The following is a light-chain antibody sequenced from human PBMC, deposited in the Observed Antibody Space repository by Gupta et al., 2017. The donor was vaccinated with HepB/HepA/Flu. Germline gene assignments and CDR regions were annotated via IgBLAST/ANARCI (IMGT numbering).Light chain of an antibody. CDR3: QQYGSSPYT. Sequence: DIVLTQSPGTLSLSPGERATLSCRASQSVSHTHLTWYQQKPGQAPRLLIYGASRRTSGIPDRFSGSGSGTDFTLTISRLEPEDFAVYYCQQYGSSPYTFGQGTKLEIK. CDR2: GAS. V-gene: IGKV3-20*01. J-gene: IGKJ2*01. CDR1: QSVSHTH.